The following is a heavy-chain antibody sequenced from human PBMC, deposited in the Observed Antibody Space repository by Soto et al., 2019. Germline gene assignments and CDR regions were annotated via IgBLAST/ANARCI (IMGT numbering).Heavy chain of an antibody. CDR1: CGSFHGYY. J-gene: IGHJ4*02. CDR2: INHSGST. V-gene: IGHV4-34*01. D-gene: IGHD6-13*01. Sequence: SETLSLTCAVYCGSFHGYYWTWIRQPPGKGLEWIGEINHSGSTNYNPSLKSRVTISVDTSKKQFSLRLTSVTAADTAVYYCARYPPRDSSSWYYFDYWGQGPLVTVS. CDR3: ARYPPRDSSSWYYFDY.